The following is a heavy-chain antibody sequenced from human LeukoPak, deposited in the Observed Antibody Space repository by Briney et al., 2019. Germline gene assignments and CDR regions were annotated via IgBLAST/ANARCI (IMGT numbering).Heavy chain of an antibody. CDR1: GGSISSYY. J-gene: IGHJ4*02. V-gene: IGHV4-59*01. CDR2: IYYSGST. Sequence: SETLSLTCTVSGGSISSYYWSWIRQPPGKGLEWIGYIYYSGSTNYNPSLKSRVTISVDTSKNQFSLKLSSVTAADTAVYYCARGRPNTAMVDYWGQGTLVTVSS. D-gene: IGHD5-18*01. CDR3: ARGRPNTAMVDY.